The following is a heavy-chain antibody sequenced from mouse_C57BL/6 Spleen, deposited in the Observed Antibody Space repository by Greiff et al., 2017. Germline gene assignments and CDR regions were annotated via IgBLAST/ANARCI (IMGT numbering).Heavy chain of an antibody. V-gene: IGHV5-17*01. D-gene: IGHD4-1*01. CDR2: ISSGSSTI. Sequence: EVKLMESGGGLVKPGGSLKLSCAASGFTFSDYGMHWVRQAPEKGLEWVAYISSGSSTIYYADTVKGRFTISRDTAKNTLFLKMTSLRSEDTAMYYCARPDGTGYFDVWGTGTTVTVSS. CDR3: ARPDGTGYFDV. J-gene: IGHJ1*03. CDR1: GFTFSDYG.